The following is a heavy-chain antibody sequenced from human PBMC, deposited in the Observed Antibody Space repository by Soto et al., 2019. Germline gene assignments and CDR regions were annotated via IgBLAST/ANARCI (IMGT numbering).Heavy chain of an antibody. CDR2: ISSSSYI. D-gene: IGHD3-3*01. V-gene: IGHV3-21*01. Sequence: PGGSLRLSCASSVFTFSSYSMNWVRQAPGKGLEWVSSISSSSYIYYADSVKGRFTISRDNAKNSLYLQMNSLRAEDTAVYYCARDLNDFWSGGDAFDIWGQGTMVTVSS. CDR3: ARDLNDFWSGGDAFDI. CDR1: VFTFSSYS. J-gene: IGHJ3*02.